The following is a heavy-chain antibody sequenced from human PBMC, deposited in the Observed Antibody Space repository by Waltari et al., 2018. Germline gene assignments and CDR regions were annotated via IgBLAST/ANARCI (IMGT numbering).Heavy chain of an antibody. Sequence: QLQMQELGPGLVRPSETLSLTCAVSGGSITTITYFWGWIRQPPGKGLEWIASFSYNGDTYYNPSLKSRVTISGDTSKNQFSLLLSSVTAADTAVYYCARGLGAIYWGHGTLVTVSS. CDR1: GGSITTITYF. CDR2: FSYNGDT. D-gene: IGHD2-21*01. J-gene: IGHJ4*01. CDR3: ARGLGAIY. V-gene: IGHV4-39*07.